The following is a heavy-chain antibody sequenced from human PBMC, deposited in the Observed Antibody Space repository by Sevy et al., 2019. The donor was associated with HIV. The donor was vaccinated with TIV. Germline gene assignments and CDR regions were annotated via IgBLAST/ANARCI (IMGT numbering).Heavy chain of an antibody. J-gene: IGHJ4*02. CDR2: IYYNGHI. D-gene: IGHD1-26*01. Sequence: SETLSLTCTVSGGSITSLYWNWIRQPPGKGLEWIANIYYNGHINYNPSLKSRVTLSLDASKNQFSLRLSSVTAADTAMYYCAGENAWGRGYSWGQGTLLTVSS. V-gene: IGHV4-59*08. CDR3: AGENAWGRGYS. CDR1: GGSITSLY.